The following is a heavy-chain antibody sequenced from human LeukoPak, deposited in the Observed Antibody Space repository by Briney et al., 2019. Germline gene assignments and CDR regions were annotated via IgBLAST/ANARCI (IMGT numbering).Heavy chain of an antibody. D-gene: IGHD6-13*01. CDR1: GYTFTSYD. V-gene: IGHV1-8*03. CDR3: ARSGYSSSWYRN. Sequence: ASVKVSCKASGYTFTSYDINWVRQAPGQGLEGMGWMNPNSGNTVYAQKFQGRVTITRNTSISTAYMELSSLRSEDTAVYYCARSGYSSSWYRNWGQGTLVTVSS. CDR2: MNPNSGNT. J-gene: IGHJ4*02.